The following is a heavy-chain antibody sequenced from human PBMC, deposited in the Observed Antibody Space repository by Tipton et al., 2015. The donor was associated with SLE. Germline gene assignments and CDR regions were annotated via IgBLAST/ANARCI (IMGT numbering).Heavy chain of an antibody. J-gene: IGHJ5*02. Sequence: TLSLTCSVYGDSLSGQYWSWIRQPPGKGLEWIGEVFRGGSTNYSPSLESRVTITVDMSKNQFSLRLSSVTAADTAVYYCARDLRAIGDRFDPWGQGALVTVSS. V-gene: IGHV4-34*12. D-gene: IGHD3-16*01. CDR1: GDSLSGQY. CDR3: ARDLRAIGDRFDP. CDR2: VFRGGST.